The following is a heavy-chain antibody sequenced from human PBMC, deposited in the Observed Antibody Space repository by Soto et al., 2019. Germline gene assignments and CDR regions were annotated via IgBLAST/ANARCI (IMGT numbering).Heavy chain of an antibody. CDR1: GFPFSSYA. V-gene: IGHV3-23*01. Sequence: GGSLRLSCAASGFPFSSYAMTWVRQAPGKGLEWVSGVSASGGSTFYADFVKGRVTISRDNSKRMVFLQMDSLRAEDTAVYYCASSPPTDYGDSSDSWGQGTLFTVSS. CDR2: VSASGGST. J-gene: IGHJ5*01. D-gene: IGHD4-17*01. CDR3: ASSPPTDYGDSSDS.